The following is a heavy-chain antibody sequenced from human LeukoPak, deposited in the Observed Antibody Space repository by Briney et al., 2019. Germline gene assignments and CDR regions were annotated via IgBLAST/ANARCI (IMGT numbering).Heavy chain of an antibody. CDR3: ARHYCSSTSCSHDAFDI. CDR1: GGSISSYY. D-gene: IGHD2-2*01. Sequence: SETLSLTCTVSGGSISSYYWSWIRQPPGKGLEWIGYIYTSGSTNYNPSLKSRVTISVDTSKNQFSLKLSSVIAADTAVYYCARHYCSSTSCSHDAFDIWGQGTMVTVSS. J-gene: IGHJ3*02. V-gene: IGHV4-4*09. CDR2: IYTSGST.